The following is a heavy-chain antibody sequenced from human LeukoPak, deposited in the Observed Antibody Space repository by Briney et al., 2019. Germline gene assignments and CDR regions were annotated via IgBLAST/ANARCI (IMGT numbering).Heavy chain of an antibody. CDR1: GFTFSTFT. CDR3: ARKTADFAFDM. V-gene: IGHV3-48*01. J-gene: IGHJ3*02. CDR2: ISSGSSTI. D-gene: IGHD2-21*02. Sequence: PGGSLRLSCAASGFTFSTFTINWVRQAPGKGLEWISYISSGSSTIYYADSVKGRFTISRYNAKNSLYLQMNSLRAEDTAVYYCARKTADFAFDMWGQGTLVTVSS.